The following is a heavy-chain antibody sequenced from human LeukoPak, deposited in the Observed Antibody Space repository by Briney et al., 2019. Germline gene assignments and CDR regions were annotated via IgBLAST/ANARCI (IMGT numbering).Heavy chain of an antibody. CDR3: ARDGNFDY. CDR1: GYIFTGYY. V-gene: IGHV1-2*02. Sequence: ASVKVSCKASGYIFTGYYLHWARQAPGKGLEWMGWINPNSGDTSYAQKFQGRVTLTSDTSINTAYMELSSLRFDDTAVYYCARDGNFDYWGQGTLVTVSS. J-gene: IGHJ4*02. D-gene: IGHD1-26*01. CDR2: INPNSGDT.